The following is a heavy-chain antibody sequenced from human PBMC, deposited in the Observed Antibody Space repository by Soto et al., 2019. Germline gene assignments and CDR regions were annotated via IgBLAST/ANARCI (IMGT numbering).Heavy chain of an antibody. CDR2: INAGNGNT. Sequence: ASVKVSCKASGYTFTSYAMHWVRQAPGQRLEWMGWINAGNGNTKYSQKFQGRVTITRDTSASTAYMELTAADTAVYYCARITGLRGVIISLDYWGQGTLVTVSS. CDR3: ARITGLRGVIISLDY. V-gene: IGHV1-3*01. CDR1: GYTFTSYA. J-gene: IGHJ4*02. D-gene: IGHD3-10*01.